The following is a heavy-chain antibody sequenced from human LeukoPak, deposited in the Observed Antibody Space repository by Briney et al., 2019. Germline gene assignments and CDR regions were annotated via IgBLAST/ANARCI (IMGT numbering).Heavy chain of an antibody. Sequence: GGSLRLSCAASGFTLSNSWMFWVRQPPGKGLKYVSEINNDGSRTSYADSVKGRFTISRDGAENTLFLQMNSLRAEDTAVYFCARGEVSGGFDYWGQGTLVTVSS. CDR3: ARGEVSGGFDY. V-gene: IGHV3-74*01. CDR1: GFTLSNSW. J-gene: IGHJ4*02. CDR2: INNDGSRT. D-gene: IGHD3-16*01.